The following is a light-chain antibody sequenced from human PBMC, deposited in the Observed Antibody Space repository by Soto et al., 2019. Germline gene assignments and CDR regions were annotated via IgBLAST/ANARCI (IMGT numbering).Light chain of an antibody. J-gene: IGLJ1*01. CDR3: GTWDSSLNAGV. Sequence: QSVLTQPPSVSAAPGQKVTISCAGSNSNIGSNYVSWYQHLPGTAPEVLIYDNYKRPSGIPDRFSGSKSGTSATLDITGLQTGDEADYYCGTWDSSLNAGVFGTGTKVTVL. V-gene: IGLV1-51*01. CDR1: NSNIGSNY. CDR2: DNY.